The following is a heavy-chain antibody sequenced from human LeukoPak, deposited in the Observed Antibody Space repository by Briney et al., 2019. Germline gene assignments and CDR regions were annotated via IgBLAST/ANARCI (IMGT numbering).Heavy chain of an antibody. V-gene: IGHV1-69*13. Sequence: AAVKVSCKASGGTFSSYAISWVRQATGQGLEWMGGIIPIFGTANYAKTFQGRVTITADESTSTAYMELSSLRSEDTAVYYCARSHEVVVVPAAMRPYYYGMDVWGKGTTVTVSS. CDR3: ARSHEVVVVPAAMRPYYYGMDV. J-gene: IGHJ6*04. CDR1: GGTFSSYA. D-gene: IGHD2-2*01. CDR2: IIPIFGTA.